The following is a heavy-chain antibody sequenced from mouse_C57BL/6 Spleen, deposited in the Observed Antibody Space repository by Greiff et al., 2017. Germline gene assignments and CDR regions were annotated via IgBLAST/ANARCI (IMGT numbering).Heavy chain of an antibody. V-gene: IGHV5-12*01. CDR3: ARRDYEYEFAY. D-gene: IGHD2-4*01. CDR2: ISNGGGST. J-gene: IGHJ3*01. CDR1: GFTFSDYY. Sequence: EVHLVESGGGLVQPGGSLKLSCAASGFTFSDYYMYWVRQTPEKRLEWVAYISNGGGSTYYPDTVKGRFTISRDNAKNTLYLQMSRLKSEDTAMYDCARRDYEYEFAYWGQGTLVTVSA.